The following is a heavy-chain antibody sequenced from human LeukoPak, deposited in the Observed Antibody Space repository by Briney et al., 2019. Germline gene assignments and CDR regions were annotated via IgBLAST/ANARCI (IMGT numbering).Heavy chain of an antibody. CDR1: GFTFSNYL. CDR3: ARALGVPSAFDP. Sequence: GGSLRLSCAASGFTFSNYLMQWVRQAPGKGLLWVPRINSDGSSTTYADSVKGRFTISRDNHKNPRYQQTDSLRAEDTAVYYCARALGVPSAFDPWGQGTLVTASS. CDR2: INSDGSST. V-gene: IGHV3-74*01. D-gene: IGHD2-2*01. J-gene: IGHJ5*02.